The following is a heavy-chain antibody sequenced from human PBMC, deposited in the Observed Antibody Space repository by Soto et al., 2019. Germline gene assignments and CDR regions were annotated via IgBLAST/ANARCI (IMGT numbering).Heavy chain of an antibody. CDR2: IYYSGST. Sequence: QVQLQESGPGLVKPSQTLSLTCTVSGGSISSGGYYWSWIRQHPGKGLEWIGYIYYSGSTYYNPSRKRRVTLSVDTSKNQFSLKLSSVTAEDTAVYYYARDIGTVTTFIDYWGQGTLVTVSS. V-gene: IGHV4-31*03. CDR1: GGSISSGGYY. D-gene: IGHD4-4*01. J-gene: IGHJ4*02. CDR3: ARDIGTVTTFIDY.